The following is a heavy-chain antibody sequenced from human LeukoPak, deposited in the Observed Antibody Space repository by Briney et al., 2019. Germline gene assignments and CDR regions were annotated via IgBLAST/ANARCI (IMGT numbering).Heavy chain of an antibody. CDR3: AKPPIGWNDHTNAFDM. J-gene: IGHJ3*02. D-gene: IGHD1-1*01. CDR1: GFTFSTYG. V-gene: IGHV3-30*02. CDR2: IRYDGSNK. Sequence: GGSLRLSCAASGFTFSTYGMHWVRQAPGKGLEWVAFIRYDGSNKYYADSVKGRFTISRDNSKNTLYLQMNSLRAEDTAVYYCAKPPIGWNDHTNAFDMWGQGTMVTVSS.